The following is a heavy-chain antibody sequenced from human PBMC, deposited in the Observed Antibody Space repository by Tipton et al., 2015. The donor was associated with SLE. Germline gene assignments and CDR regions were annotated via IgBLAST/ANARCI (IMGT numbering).Heavy chain of an antibody. CDR1: GYTFTGYY. D-gene: IGHD7-27*01. V-gene: IGHV1-2*02. Sequence: QSGPEVKKPGASVKVSCKASGYTFTGYYMHWVRQAPGQGLEWMGWINPNSGGTNYAQKFQGRVTMTRDTSISTAYMELSRLRSDDTAVYYCARRKGNWGSGGFDYWGQGTLVTVSS. CDR2: INPNSGGT. J-gene: IGHJ4*02. CDR3: ARRKGNWGSGGFDY.